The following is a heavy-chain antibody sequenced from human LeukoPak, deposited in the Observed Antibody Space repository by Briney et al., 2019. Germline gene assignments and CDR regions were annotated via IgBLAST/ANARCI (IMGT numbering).Heavy chain of an antibody. D-gene: IGHD2-8*01. CDR1: GYTFSSYW. CDR2: IYPDDSDT. Sequence: PGESQKISCKGSGYTFSSYWIGWVRQMPGKGLEWMGIIYPDDSDTRYSPSFQGQVTISADKSIRTAYLQWSSLKASDTAMYYCARLAYCSNDVCYSNYYYSMDVWGKGTTVTVSS. CDR3: ARLAYCSNDVCYSNYYYSMDV. J-gene: IGHJ6*03. V-gene: IGHV5-51*03.